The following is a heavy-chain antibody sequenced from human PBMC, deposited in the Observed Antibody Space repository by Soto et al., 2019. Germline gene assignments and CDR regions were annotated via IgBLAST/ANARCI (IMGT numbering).Heavy chain of an antibody. Sequence: EVQLVESGGGLVQPGGSLRLSCAGSGFTFSSYWMTWVRQAPGKGLEWAAHIKPDGSEKSYVDSVKGRFTISRDNAKNSLYLQMNSLRAEDTAVYYCAREAGSGWSAIWGQGTMVTVSS. CDR1: GFTFSSYW. D-gene: IGHD6-19*01. V-gene: IGHV3-7*01. CDR2: IKPDGSEK. J-gene: IGHJ3*02. CDR3: AREAGSGWSAI.